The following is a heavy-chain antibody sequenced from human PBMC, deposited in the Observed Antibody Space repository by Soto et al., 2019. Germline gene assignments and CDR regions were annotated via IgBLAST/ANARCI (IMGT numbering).Heavy chain of an antibody. Sequence: QVQLQESGPGLVKPSETLSLTCTVSGGSISSYYWSWIRQPPGKGLEWIGYIYYSGSTNYNPSLKSRVTISVDTSKNQFSLKLSSVTAEDTAVYYCAMTQLDTDMVDYWGQGTLVTVSS. CDR1: GGSISSYY. J-gene: IGHJ4*02. CDR3: AMTQLDTDMVDY. D-gene: IGHD5-18*01. V-gene: IGHV4-59*01. CDR2: IYYSGST.